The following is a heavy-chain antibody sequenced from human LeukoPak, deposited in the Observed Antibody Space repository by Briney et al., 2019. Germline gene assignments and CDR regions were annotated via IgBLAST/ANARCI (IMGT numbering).Heavy chain of an antibody. CDR2: IYYSGST. J-gene: IGHJ4*02. CDR3: ARGFFGSSWETYFDY. V-gene: IGHV4-59*06. D-gene: IGHD6-13*01. CDR1: GDSISGVY. Sequence: PSETLSLTCTVSGDSISGVYWSWIRQPPGKGLEWIGYIYYSGSTYYNPSLKSRVTISVDTSKNQFSLKLSSVTAADTAVYYCARGFFGSSWETYFDYWGQGTLVTVSS.